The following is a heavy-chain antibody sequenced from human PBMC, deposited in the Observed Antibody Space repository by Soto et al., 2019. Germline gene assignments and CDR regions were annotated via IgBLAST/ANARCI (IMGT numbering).Heavy chain of an antibody. CDR1: GYTFTSYY. V-gene: IGHV1-46*01. J-gene: IGHJ4*02. CDR2: INPSGGST. CDR3: ARGVWVSPYYYDSSPDY. D-gene: IGHD3-22*01. Sequence: ASVKVSCKXSGYTFTSYYMHWVRQAPGQGLEWMGIINPSGGSTSYAQKFQGRVTMTRDTSTSTVYMELSSLRSEDTAVYYCARGVWVSPYYYDSSPDYWGQGTLVTVSS.